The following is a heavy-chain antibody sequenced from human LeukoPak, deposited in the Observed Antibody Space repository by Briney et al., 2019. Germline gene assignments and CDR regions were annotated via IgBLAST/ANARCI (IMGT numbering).Heavy chain of an antibody. CDR1: GYTFTSYD. Sequence: ASVKVSCKASGYTFTSYDINWVRQATGQGLEWMGWMNPNSGNTGYAQKFQGRVTMTRNTSISTAYMELSSLRSGDTAVYYCARLNGGSCYFCTGDWFDPWGQGTLVTVSS. CDR2: MNPNSGNT. D-gene: IGHD2-15*01. J-gene: IGHJ5*02. V-gene: IGHV1-8*01. CDR3: ARLNGGSCYFCTGDWFDP.